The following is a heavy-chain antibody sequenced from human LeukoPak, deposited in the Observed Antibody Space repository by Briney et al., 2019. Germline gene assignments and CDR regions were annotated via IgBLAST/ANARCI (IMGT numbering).Heavy chain of an antibody. CDR2: IKQDGNEK. J-gene: IGHJ4*02. Sequence: PGGSLRLSCAASGFTFSNAWMSWVRQAPGKGLEWVANIKQDGNEKYYVDSVKGRFTISRDNAKNSLFLQMNSLRADDTAVYYCVRNQWSAYDSWGQGTLVTVSS. CDR3: VRNQWSAYDS. V-gene: IGHV3-7*01. D-gene: IGHD3-3*01. CDR1: GFTFSNAW.